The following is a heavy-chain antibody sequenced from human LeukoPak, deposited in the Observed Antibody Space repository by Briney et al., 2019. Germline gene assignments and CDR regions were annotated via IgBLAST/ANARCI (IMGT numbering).Heavy chain of an antibody. D-gene: IGHD3-10*01. CDR1: GGSISSYY. J-gene: IGHJ4*02. CDR3: AREIYGEIDY. Sequence: SETLSLTCTVSGGSISSYYWSWIRQPPGKGLEWIGYIYYRGSTNYNPSLKSRVTISVDTSKNQFSLKLSSVTAADTAVYYCAREIYGEIDYWGQGTLVTVSS. V-gene: IGHV4-59*01. CDR2: IYYRGST.